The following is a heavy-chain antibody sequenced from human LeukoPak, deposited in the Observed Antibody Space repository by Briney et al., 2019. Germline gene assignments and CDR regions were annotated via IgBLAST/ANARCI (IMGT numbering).Heavy chain of an antibody. V-gene: IGHV4-38-2*01. CDR3: ARARTTVTAVDAFDI. Sequence: PSETLSLTCGVSGYSISSGYYWGWIRQPPGKGLEWIGSIYHSGSTYYNPSLKSRVTISVDTSKNQFSLKLRSVTAADTAVYYCARARTTVTAVDAFDIWGQGTMVTVSS. CDR1: GYSISSGYY. J-gene: IGHJ3*02. CDR2: IYHSGST. D-gene: IGHD4-17*01.